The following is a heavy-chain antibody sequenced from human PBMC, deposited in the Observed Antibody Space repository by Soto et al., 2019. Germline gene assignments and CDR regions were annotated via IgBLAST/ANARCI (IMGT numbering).Heavy chain of an antibody. CDR3: AGLDYSSSRY. D-gene: IGHD6-13*01. J-gene: IGHJ4*02. CDR1: GFTFSSYA. Sequence: GGSLRLSCAASGFTFSSYAMTWVRQSPGKGLEWVSSIGSHAGGTYYADSVKGRFAISRGNSKNMLYLQMNSLRVEDTAVYYCAGLDYSSSRYWGRGTLVTVSS. V-gene: IGHV3-23*01. CDR2: IGSHAGGT.